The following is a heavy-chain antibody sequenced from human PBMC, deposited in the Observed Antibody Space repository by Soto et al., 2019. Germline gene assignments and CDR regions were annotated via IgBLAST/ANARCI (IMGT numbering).Heavy chain of an antibody. J-gene: IGHJ4*02. V-gene: IGHV3-23*01. CDR1: GFPFSSYF. CDR2: ISGGGSNT. Sequence: GGSLSLSCTASGFPFSSYFMSWIRQAPGKGLEWVADISGGGSNTFYADYVKGRFTISRDNSKNTLLLQMNSLGAEDTAVYYCAKDSNKYSSSLRGRYFDYWGQGIGVTVSS. CDR3: AKDSNKYSSSLRGRYFDY. D-gene: IGHD4-4*01.